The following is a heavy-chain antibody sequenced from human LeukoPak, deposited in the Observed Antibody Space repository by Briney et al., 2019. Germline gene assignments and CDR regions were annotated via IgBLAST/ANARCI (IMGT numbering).Heavy chain of an antibody. CDR1: GGSLSGHY. CDR2: VSYTGRT. Sequence: LETLSLTCTVSGGSLSGHYWSWIRQPPGKRLEWIGYVSYTGRTKYNPSLQSRVTISIDTSKSQFSLKLTSVTSADTAVYSCARLLDNDISGGPDTFDVWGQGTTVIVSS. V-gene: IGHV4-59*11. CDR3: ARLLDNDISGGPDTFDV. D-gene: IGHD3-22*01. J-gene: IGHJ3*01.